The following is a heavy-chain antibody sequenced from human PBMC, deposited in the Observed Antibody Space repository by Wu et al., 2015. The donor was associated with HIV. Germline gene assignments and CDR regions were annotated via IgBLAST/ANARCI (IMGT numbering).Heavy chain of an antibody. V-gene: IGHV4-30-4*08. D-gene: IGHD1-7*01. J-gene: IGHJ3*02. Sequence: QVQLQESGPGLVKPSQTLSLTCSLSDSLTSGDYYWTWVRQSPGKGLEWIGYIFSNGNTKYSPSLQSRVTISLDTSNNRFSLKLTSVTAADTGMYHCAREAWNSLGWLGFDIWGHGTMVTVSS. CDR3: AREAWNSLGWLGFDI. CDR2: IFSNGNT. CDR1: DSLTSGDYY.